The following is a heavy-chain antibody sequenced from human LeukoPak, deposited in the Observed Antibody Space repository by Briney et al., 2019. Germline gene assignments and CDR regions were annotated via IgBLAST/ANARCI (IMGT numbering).Heavy chain of an antibody. CDR3: ARDLNYVWGSSGRYYYMDV. D-gene: IGHD3-16*01. Sequence: SVKVSCKASGGTFSSYAISWVRQAPGQGLEWMGGIIPIFGTANYAQKFQGRVTITADESTSTAHMELSSLRSEDTAVYHCARDLNYVWGSSGRYYYMDVWGKGTTVTVSS. J-gene: IGHJ6*03. V-gene: IGHV1-69*01. CDR2: IIPIFGTA. CDR1: GGTFSSYA.